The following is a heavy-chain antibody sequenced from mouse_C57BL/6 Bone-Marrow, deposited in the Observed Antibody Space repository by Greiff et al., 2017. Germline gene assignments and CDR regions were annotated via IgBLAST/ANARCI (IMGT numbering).Heavy chain of an antibody. CDR2: IYPRSGNT. V-gene: IGHV1-81*01. CDR1: GYTFTSYG. Sequence: QVQLKESGAELARPGASVKLSCKASGYTFTSYGISWVKQRTGQGLEWIGEIYPRSGNTYYNEKFKGKATLTADKSSSTAYMELRSLTSEDSAVYFCAYGSSYDYFDYWGQGTTLTVSS. CDR3: AYGSSYDYFDY. D-gene: IGHD1-1*01. J-gene: IGHJ2*01.